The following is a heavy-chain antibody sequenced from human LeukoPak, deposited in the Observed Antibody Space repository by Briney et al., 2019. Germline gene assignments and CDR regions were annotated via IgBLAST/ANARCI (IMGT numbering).Heavy chain of an antibody. CDR2: NHSGST. J-gene: IGHJ5*02. V-gene: IGHV4-34*01. CDR3: ARPVPSKSTAPVSWFDP. Sequence: NHSGSTNYNPSLKSRVTISVDTSKNQFSLKLSSVTAADTAVYYCARPVPSKSTAPVSWFDPWGQGTLVTVSS. D-gene: IGHD4-17*01.